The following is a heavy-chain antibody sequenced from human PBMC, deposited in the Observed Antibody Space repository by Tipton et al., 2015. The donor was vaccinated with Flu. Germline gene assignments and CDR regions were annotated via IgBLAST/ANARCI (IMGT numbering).Heavy chain of an antibody. CDR2: IYVSDNS. J-gene: IGHJ4*01. V-gene: IGHV4-4*07. D-gene: IGHD1-1*01. CDR1: GGSISSYC. CDR3: AREVSASGRYFDY. Sequence: TLSLTCNVSGGSISSYCWSWIRQPAGKELEWIGRIYVSDNSNHNPSLKSRVTMSVDTSKNQFSLKLSSVTAADTAVYYCAREVSASGRYFDYWGQGTLVTVSS.